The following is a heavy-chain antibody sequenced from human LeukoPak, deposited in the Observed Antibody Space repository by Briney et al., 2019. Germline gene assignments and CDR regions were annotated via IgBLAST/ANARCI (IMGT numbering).Heavy chain of an antibody. CDR2: VTSNSSTI. D-gene: IGHD2-21*01. Sequence: PGGSLRLSCVASGFTFSSYSMNWVRQAPGKGPEWISYVTSNSSTIYYADSVKGRFTISRDNAKNSLYLQMNSLRDEDTAVYYCAADVIPGPKGFDPWGQGTLVTVSS. J-gene: IGHJ5*02. V-gene: IGHV3-48*02. CDR3: AADVIPGPKGFDP. CDR1: GFTFSSYS.